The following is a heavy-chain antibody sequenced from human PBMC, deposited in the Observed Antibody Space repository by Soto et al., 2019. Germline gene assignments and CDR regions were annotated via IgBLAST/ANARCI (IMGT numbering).Heavy chain of an antibody. CDR1: GFTFSSYG. J-gene: IGHJ4*02. CDR3: ARDGVREGAPAAIDY. D-gene: IGHD2-2*01. CDR2: IWYDGSNK. Sequence: QVQLVESGGGVVQPGRSLRLSCAASGFTFSSYGMHWVRQAPGKGLEWVAVIWYDGSNKYYADSVKGRFTISRDNSKNTLYLQMNSLRAEDTAVYYCARDGVREGAPAAIDYWGQGTLVTVSS. V-gene: IGHV3-33*01.